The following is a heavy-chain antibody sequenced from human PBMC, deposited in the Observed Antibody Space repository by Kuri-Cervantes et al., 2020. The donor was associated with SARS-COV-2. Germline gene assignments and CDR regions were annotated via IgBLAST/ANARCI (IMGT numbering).Heavy chain of an antibody. V-gene: IGHV1-69*06. D-gene: IGHD3-10*01. CDR1: GGTFSSYA. CDR3: ARGGVGYYYYYGMDV. CDR2: INPIFGTA. J-gene: IGHJ6*02. Sequence: SVKVSCKASGGTFSSYAISWVRQAPGQGLEWMGGINPIFGTANYAQKFQGRVTITADKSTSTAYMELSSLRAEDTAVYYCARGGVGYYYYYGMDVWGQGTTVTVSS.